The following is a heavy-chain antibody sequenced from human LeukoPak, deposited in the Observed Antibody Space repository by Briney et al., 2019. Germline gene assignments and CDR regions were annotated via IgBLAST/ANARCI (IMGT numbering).Heavy chain of an antibody. V-gene: IGHV3-7*01. Sequence: PGGSLRLSCAASGFIFRSYWMAWVRQAPGKGLEWVANIKQDGSEEYYVDSVRGRFTISRDNAKNSLSLQMNSLRAEDTAVYYCARQQQWLPRGGAFDIWGQGTMVTVSS. CDR2: IKQDGSEE. D-gene: IGHD6-19*01. J-gene: IGHJ3*02. CDR1: GFIFRSYW. CDR3: ARQQQWLPRGGAFDI.